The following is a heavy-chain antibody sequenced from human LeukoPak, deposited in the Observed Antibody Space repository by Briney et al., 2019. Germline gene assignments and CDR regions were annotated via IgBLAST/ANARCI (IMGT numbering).Heavy chain of an antibody. CDR3: RSGDGYNYDY. V-gene: IGHV1-69*05. J-gene: IGHJ4*02. CDR2: IIPIFGTA. CDR1: GYTFTSYG. Sequence: SVKVSCKASGYTFTSYGITWVRQAPGQGLEWMGGIIPIFGTANYAQKFQGRVTITTDESTSTAYMELSSLRSEDTAVYYCRSGDGYNYDYWGQGTLVTVSS. D-gene: IGHD5-24*01.